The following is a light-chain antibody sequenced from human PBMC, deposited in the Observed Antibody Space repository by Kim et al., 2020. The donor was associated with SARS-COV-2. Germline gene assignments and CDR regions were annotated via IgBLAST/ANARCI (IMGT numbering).Light chain of an antibody. CDR3: SSYTSSSTQV. J-gene: IGLJ3*02. CDR2: DVS. V-gene: IGLV2-14*03. CDR1: RSYVGGYNC. Sequence: QSIPISCTGTRSYVGGYNCLSWHQQPPGNAPKHMIYDVSNRPSGVSNRFSGSKSGNAASQTIFGLQAEDEADYYCSSYTSSSTQVFGGGTQLTVL.